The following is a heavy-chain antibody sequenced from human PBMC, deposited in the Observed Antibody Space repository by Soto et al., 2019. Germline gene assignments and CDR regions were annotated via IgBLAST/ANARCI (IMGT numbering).Heavy chain of an antibody. CDR1: GFTFSSYS. CDR2: ISSSSSTI. D-gene: IGHD3-10*01. J-gene: IGHJ4*02. V-gene: IGHV3-48*02. Sequence: PGGSLRLSCAASGFTFSSYSMNWVRQAPGKGLEWVSYISSSSSTIYYADSVKGRFTISRDNAKNSLYLQMNSLRDEDTAVYYCARRGLYYGSGSYYETDIVDYWGQGTLVTVSS. CDR3: ARRGLYYGSGSYYETDIVDY.